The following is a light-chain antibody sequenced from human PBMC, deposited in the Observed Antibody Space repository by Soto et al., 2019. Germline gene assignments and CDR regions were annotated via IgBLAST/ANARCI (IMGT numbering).Light chain of an antibody. CDR3: QQYNTYSA. J-gene: IGKJ1*01. CDR2: GTS. CDR1: QSLTSRY. V-gene: IGKV3-20*01. Sequence: EIVLTQSPGTLSLSPGERATLSCRASQSLTSRYLAWYRQKPGQAPRLLIYGTSSRATGIPDRFSGSGSGTDFTLTISSLQPDDFATYYCQQYNTYSAFGQGTKVDIK.